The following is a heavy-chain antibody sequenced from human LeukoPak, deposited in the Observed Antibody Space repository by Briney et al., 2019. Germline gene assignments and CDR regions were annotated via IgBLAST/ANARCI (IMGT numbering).Heavy chain of an antibody. D-gene: IGHD3-3*01. J-gene: IGHJ4*02. CDR3: ARTLTFWSGYYPDY. CDR1: GDSISSGDYY. CDR2: IYYSGST. Sequence: PSETLSLTCNVSGDSISSGDYYWTWIRQPPGKGLEWIGYIYYSGSTNYNPSLKSRVTISVDTSKNQFSLKLSSVTAADTAVYYCARTLTFWSGYYPDYWGQGTLVTVSS. V-gene: IGHV4-61*08.